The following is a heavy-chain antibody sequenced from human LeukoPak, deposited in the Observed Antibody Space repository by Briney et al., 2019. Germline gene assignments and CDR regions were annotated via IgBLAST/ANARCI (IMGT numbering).Heavy chain of an antibody. V-gene: IGHV3-9*01. D-gene: IGHD3-22*01. Sequence: GGSLRLSCAASGFTFDDYAMHWVRQAPGKGLEWVSGISWNSGSIGYADSVKGRFTISRDNAKNSLYLQMNSLRAEDTAVYYCARWYYYETSGLYYGSFDNWGQGTLVTVSS. J-gene: IGHJ5*02. CDR3: ARWYYYETSGLYYGSFDN. CDR1: GFTFDDYA. CDR2: ISWNSGSI.